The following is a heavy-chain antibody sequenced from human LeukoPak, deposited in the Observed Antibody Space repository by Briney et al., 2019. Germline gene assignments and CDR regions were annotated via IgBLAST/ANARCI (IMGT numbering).Heavy chain of an antibody. D-gene: IGHD3-9*01. CDR1: GGSLNNYY. J-gene: IGHJ4*02. CDR2: IYYTGST. Sequence: PSETLSLPRTVSGGSLNNYYWSWVRQPPPKGLEWMGFIYYTGSTNYNPSLKSRITISVDTSKTQFSLRLSSVTAADTAVYYCARAGYSHGTGYYFDYWGQGTLVTVSS. V-gene: IGHV4-59*01. CDR3: ARAGYSHGTGYYFDY.